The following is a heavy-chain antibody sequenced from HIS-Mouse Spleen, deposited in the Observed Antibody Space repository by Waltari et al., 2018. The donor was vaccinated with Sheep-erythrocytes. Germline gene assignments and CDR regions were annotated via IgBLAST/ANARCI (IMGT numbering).Heavy chain of an antibody. CDR2: IYYSGST. D-gene: IGHD3-22*01. J-gene: IGHJ4*02. V-gene: IGHV4-39*01. Sequence: QLQLQESSPGLVKPSETLSLTCTVSGGSISSSSYYWGWIRQPPGKGLEWIGSIYYSGSTYYHPSLKSRVTISVDTSKNQFSLKLSSVTAADTAVYYCARLYYYDSSGYYFDYWGQGTLVTVSS. CDR3: ARLYYYDSSGYYFDY. CDR1: GGSISSSSYY.